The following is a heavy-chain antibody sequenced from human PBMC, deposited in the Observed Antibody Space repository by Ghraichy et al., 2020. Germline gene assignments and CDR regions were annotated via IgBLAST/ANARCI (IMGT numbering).Heavy chain of an antibody. V-gene: IGHV5-51*01. CDR3: ARWAEYYYDSSGYQPFDY. Sequence: GESLNISCKGSGYSFTSYWIGWVRQMPGKGLEWMGIIYPGDSDTRYSPSFQGQVTISADKSISTAYLQWSSLKASDTAMYYCARWAEYYYDSSGYQPFDYWGQGTLVTVSS. J-gene: IGHJ4*02. D-gene: IGHD3-22*01. CDR2: IYPGDSDT. CDR1: GYSFTSYW.